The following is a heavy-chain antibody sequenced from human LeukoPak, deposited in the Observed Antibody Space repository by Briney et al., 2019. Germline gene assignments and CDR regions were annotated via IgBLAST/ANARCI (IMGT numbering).Heavy chain of an antibody. V-gene: IGHV5-51*01. CDR1: GYSFTTSW. D-gene: IGHD3-22*01. J-gene: IGHJ4*02. CDR3: ARIVDTSGYSDFDY. Sequence: GESLKISRKGSGYSFTTSWIGWVRQMPGKGLEWMGIIYPGDSDTIYSPSFQGQVTISADKSISTAYLQWSSLKASDTAMYYCARIVDTSGYSDFDYWGQGTLVTVSS. CDR2: IYPGDSDT.